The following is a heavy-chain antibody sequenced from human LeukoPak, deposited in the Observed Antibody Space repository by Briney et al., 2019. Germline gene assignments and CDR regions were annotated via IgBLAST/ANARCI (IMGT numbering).Heavy chain of an antibody. CDR3: ARGGRGYYDSSGYSVDDAFDI. CDR2: INPNSGGT. Sequence: ASVKVSCKASGYTFTGYYMHWVRQAPGQGLEWMGWINPNSGGTNYAQKFQSRVTMTRDTSISTAYMELSRLRSDDTAVYYCARGGRGYYDSSGYSVDDAFDIWGQGTMVTVSS. V-gene: IGHV1-2*02. CDR1: GYTFTGYY. J-gene: IGHJ3*02. D-gene: IGHD3-22*01.